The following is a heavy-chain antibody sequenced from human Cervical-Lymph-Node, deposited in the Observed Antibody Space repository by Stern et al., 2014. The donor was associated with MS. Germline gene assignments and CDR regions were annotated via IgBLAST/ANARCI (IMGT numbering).Heavy chain of an antibody. D-gene: IGHD2-2*01. V-gene: IGHV4-4*02. Sequence: QVQLQESGPGLVRPSGTLSLTCAVSGDSISNDNWWSWVRQPPGKGLEWIGEAYQTGSANYDPSLKSRVTISVDKSKNQFSLRLTSMTAADTAVYYCARDQGFQLMNSWGQGTLVIVSS. CDR2: AYQTGSA. CDR3: ARDQGFQLMNS. J-gene: IGHJ4*02. CDR1: GDSISNDNW.